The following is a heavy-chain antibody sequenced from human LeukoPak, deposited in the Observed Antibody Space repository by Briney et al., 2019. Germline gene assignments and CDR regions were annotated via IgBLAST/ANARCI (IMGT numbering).Heavy chain of an antibody. D-gene: IGHD3-22*01. V-gene: IGHV7-4-1*02. Sequence: ASVKVSCKASGYTFTSYAMNWVRQAPEQGLEWMGWINTNTGNPTYAQGFTGRFVFSLDTSVSTAYLQISSLKAEDTAVYYCARADYYDSSGYRSRDAFDIWGQGTMVTVSS. J-gene: IGHJ3*02. CDR3: ARADYYDSSGYRSRDAFDI. CDR2: INTNTGNP. CDR1: GYTFTSYA.